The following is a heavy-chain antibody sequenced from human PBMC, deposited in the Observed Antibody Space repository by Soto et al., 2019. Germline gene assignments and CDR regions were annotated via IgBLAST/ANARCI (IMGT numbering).Heavy chain of an antibody. J-gene: IGHJ4*02. CDR2: INAGNGNT. CDR3: ASSLAGRFLEWPMDY. Sequence: QVQLVQSGAEVKKPGASGKVSCKASGYTFTSYAMHWVRQAPGQRLEGMGWINAGNGNTKYSQKFQGRVTITRDTSASTAYMELSSLRSEDTAVYYCASSLAGRFLEWPMDYWGQGTLVTVSS. V-gene: IGHV1-3*01. D-gene: IGHD3-3*01. CDR1: GYTFTSYA.